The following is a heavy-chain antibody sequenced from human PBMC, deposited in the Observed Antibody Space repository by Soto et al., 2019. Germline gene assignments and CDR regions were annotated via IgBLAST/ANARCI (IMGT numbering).Heavy chain of an antibody. CDR2: IIPIFGTA. J-gene: IGHJ4*02. D-gene: IGHD1-26*01. V-gene: IGHV1-69*01. Sequence: HVQLVQSGAEVKKPRSSVKVSCKASGGTFSSYSINWVRQAPGQGLEWMGEIIPIFGTANYAQKFQGRVTITADESTSTAYMELSSLRSEDTAVYYCARDGGRHSGGIDYWGQGTLVTVSS. CDR1: GGTFSSYS. CDR3: ARDGGRHSGGIDY.